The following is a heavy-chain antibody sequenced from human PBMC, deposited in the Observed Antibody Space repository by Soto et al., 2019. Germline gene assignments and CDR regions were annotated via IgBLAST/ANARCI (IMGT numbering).Heavy chain of an antibody. CDR1: GRRIIKYY. V-gene: IGHV4-59*08. D-gene: IGHD5-18*01. CDR2: IYYSGST. CDR3: ARFRVTPGYYFDY. Sequence: ETLCLSLTVSGRRIIKYYWSWIRQPPGKGLEWIGYIYYSGSTNYNPSLKSRVTISVDTSKNQFSLKLSSVTAADTAVYYCARFRVTPGYYFDYWGQGTLVTVSS. J-gene: IGHJ4*02.